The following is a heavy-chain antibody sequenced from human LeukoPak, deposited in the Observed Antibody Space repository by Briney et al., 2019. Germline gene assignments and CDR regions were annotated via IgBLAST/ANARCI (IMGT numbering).Heavy chain of an antibody. V-gene: IGHV3-23*01. CDR2: ISGSGGTT. D-gene: IGHD6-13*01. CDR1: GFTFSNYA. J-gene: IGHJ4*02. Sequence: GGSLRLSCIASGFTFSNYAMTWVRQAPGKGLEWVSSISGSGGTTYYADSVKGRFTISRDNSKNTLYLQRSGLRVEDTAVYYCAKGLHSSTSYRVDYWGQGTLVTVSS. CDR3: AKGLHSSTSYRVDY.